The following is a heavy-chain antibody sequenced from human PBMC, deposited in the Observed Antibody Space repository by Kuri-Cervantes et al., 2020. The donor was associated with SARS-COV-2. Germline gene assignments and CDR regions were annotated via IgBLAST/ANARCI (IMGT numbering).Heavy chain of an antibody. V-gene: IGHV1-69*05. CDR3: ARGYGDQPYEYDAFDI. Sequence: SGKVSCKASGGTFSSYAISWVRQAPGQGLEWMGGIIPIFGTANYAQKFQGRVTITTDESTSTAYMELSSLRSEDTAVYYCARGYGDQPYEYDAFDIWGQGTMVTVS. CDR1: GGTFSSYA. D-gene: IGHD4-17*01. CDR2: IIPIFGTA. J-gene: IGHJ3*02.